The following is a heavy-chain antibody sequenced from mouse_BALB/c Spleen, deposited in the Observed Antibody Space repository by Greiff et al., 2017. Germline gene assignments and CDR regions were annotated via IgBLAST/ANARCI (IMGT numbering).Heavy chain of an antibody. D-gene: IGHD1-1*01. J-gene: IGHJ2*01. CDR2: ISSGGSYT. V-gene: IGHV5-9-4*01. Sequence: EVKLVESGGGLVKPGGSLKLSCAASGFTFSSYAMSWVRQSPEKRLAWVAEISSGGSYTYYPDTVTGRFTISRDNAKNTLYLEMSSLRSEDTAMYYCARVRITTVLDYWGQGTTLTVSS. CDR3: ARVRITTVLDY. CDR1: GFTFSSYA.